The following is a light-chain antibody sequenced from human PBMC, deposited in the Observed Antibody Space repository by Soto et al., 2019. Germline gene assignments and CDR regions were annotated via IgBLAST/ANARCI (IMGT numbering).Light chain of an antibody. CDR1: QGVSNY. CDR2: GAS. V-gene: IGKV1-27*01. CDR3: QNYNSYSQFT. J-gene: IGKJ3*01. Sequence: DIQLTQSPSFLSASVGDRVTITCRASQGVSNYLAWYQQKPGKVPKLLIYGASTLQSGVPSRYSGSGSGTDFTLTISSLQPEDVATYYCQNYNSYSQFTFGPGTKVGI.